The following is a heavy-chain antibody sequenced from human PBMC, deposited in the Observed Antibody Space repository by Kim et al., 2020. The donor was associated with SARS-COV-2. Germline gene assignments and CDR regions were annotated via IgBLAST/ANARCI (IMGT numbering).Heavy chain of an antibody. CDR1: GGSFSGYY. CDR2: INHSGST. J-gene: IGHJ4*02. Sequence: SETLSLTCAVYGGSFSGYYWSWIRQPPGKGLEWIGEINHSGSTNYNPSLKSRVTISVDTSKNQFSLKLSSVTAADTAVYYCARVPGRHGYSSSWYGVDYWGQGTLVTVSS. CDR3: ARVPGRHGYSSSWYGVDY. V-gene: IGHV4-34*01. D-gene: IGHD6-13*01.